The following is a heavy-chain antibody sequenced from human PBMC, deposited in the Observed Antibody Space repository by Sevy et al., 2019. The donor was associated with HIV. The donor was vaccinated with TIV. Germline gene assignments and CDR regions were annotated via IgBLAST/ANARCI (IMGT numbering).Heavy chain of an antibody. CDR2: ISSSSSTI. J-gene: IGHJ6*02. Sequence: GGSLRLSCAASGFTFSSYSMNWVRQAPGKGLEWVSYISSSSSTIYYADSVKGRFTISRDNAKNSLYLQMNSLRAEDTAVYYCARVGRAAAATTYGMDVWGQGTTVTVSS. D-gene: IGHD6-13*01. CDR1: GFTFSSYS. V-gene: IGHV3-48*04. CDR3: ARVGRAAAATTYGMDV.